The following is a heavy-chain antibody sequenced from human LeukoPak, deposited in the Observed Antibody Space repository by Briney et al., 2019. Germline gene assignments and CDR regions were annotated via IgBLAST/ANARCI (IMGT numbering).Heavy chain of an antibody. Sequence: KPSETLSLACSVSGASISNSGYYWGWIRQPPGKGLEYIGKIYNSGSTYYNPSLKSRVSIFVDKSKNQLSLKLTSVTAADTAVYYCARFPSEPSGAYYDYFLHWGPGTLVAVSS. J-gene: IGHJ1*01. CDR3: ARFPSEPSGAYYDYFLH. CDR2: IYNSGST. V-gene: IGHV4-39*01. CDR1: GASISNSGYY. D-gene: IGHD2-21*01.